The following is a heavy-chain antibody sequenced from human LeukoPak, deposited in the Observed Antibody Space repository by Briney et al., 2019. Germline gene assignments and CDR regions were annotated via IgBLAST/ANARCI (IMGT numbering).Heavy chain of an antibody. J-gene: IGHJ4*02. CDR3: AKVRAPLWGKDY. D-gene: IGHD3-16*01. Sequence: GGTLRLSCAASGFTFSSYGMSWVRQAPGKGLEWVSTISSSAGNTYYADSVKGRFTISRDNSKNTLYLLMNSLRAEDTAVYYCAKVRAPLWGKDYWGQGTLVTVSS. CDR2: ISSSAGNT. V-gene: IGHV3-23*01. CDR1: GFTFSSYG.